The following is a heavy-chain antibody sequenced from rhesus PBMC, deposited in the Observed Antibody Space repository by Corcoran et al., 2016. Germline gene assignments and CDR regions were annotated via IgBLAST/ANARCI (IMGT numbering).Heavy chain of an antibody. V-gene: IGHV3-178*01. CDR3: ARALGM. D-gene: IGHD2-27*01. Sequence: EVQLVESGGGLAKPGGSLRLSGSASGFTFSDYYMDWVRQAPGKGVGGGARISNGGGSTWYADSVKGRFTISRENAKNTLYFQMNSLRAEDTAVYYCARALGMWGQGVLVTVSS. CDR1: GFTFSDYY. J-gene: IGHJ4*01. CDR2: ISNGGGST.